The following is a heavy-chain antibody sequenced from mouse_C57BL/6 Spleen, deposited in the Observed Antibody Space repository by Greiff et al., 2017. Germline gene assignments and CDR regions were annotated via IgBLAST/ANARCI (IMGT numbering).Heavy chain of an antibody. J-gene: IGHJ4*01. Sequence: VQLQQPGTELVTPGASVKLSCKASGYTFTSYWMHWVTQRPGQGLEWIGNINPSNGGTNYNEKFKSKATLTVDKSSSTPYMQLSSLTSEDSAVYYCARWGDYDAMDYWGQGTSVTVSS. CDR2: INPSNGGT. CDR1: GYTFTSYW. CDR3: ARWGDYDAMDY. V-gene: IGHV1-53*01.